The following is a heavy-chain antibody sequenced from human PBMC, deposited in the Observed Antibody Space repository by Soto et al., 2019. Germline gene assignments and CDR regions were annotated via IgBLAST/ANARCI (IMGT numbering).Heavy chain of an antibody. CDR2: ISAYNCNT. Sequence: QVQLVQSGAEVKKPGASVKVSCKASGYTFTSYGISWVRQAPGQGLEWMGWISAYNCNTNYAQKLQGRDTMTTDTTTSTAYRELRSLRSDDTAVYYCARDRGTPPPHDAFDIWGQGTMVTVSS. V-gene: IGHV1-18*01. J-gene: IGHJ3*02. CDR1: GYTFTSYG. CDR3: ARDRGTPPPHDAFDI. D-gene: IGHD1-7*01.